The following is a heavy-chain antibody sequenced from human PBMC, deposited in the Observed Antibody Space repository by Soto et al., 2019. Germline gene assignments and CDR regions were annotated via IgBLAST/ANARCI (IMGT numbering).Heavy chain of an antibody. CDR3: AREPDYYDSSGPTGY. CDR2: IWYDGSNK. J-gene: IGHJ4*02. D-gene: IGHD3-22*01. CDR1: GFTFSSYG. Sequence: PGGSLRLSCAASGFTFSSYGMHWVRQAPGKGLEWVAVIWYDGSNKYYADSVKGRFTISRDNSKNTLYLQMNSLRAEDTAVYYCAREPDYYDSSGPTGYWGQGTLVTVSS. V-gene: IGHV3-33*01.